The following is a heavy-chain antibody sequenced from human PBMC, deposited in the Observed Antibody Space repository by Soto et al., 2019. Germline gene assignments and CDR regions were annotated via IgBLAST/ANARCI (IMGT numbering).Heavy chain of an antibody. Sequence: QVQLQESGPGLVKPSETLSLTCSVAVDSMRTYYWNWIRQPPGGGLEWIGHIYYSGSTNYNPSLQSRVTMSVDQSKNHISLKLSSMTAADTAVCYCARAGTSTWYFDLWGRGTLVIVSS. CDR1: VDSMRTYY. CDR3: ARAGTSTWYFDL. J-gene: IGHJ2*01. CDR2: IYYSGST. D-gene: IGHD1-1*01. V-gene: IGHV4-59*01.